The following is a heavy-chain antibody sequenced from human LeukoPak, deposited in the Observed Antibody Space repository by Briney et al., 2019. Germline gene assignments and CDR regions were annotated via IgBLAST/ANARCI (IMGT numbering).Heavy chain of an antibody. J-gene: IGHJ4*02. CDR1: GGSISSYY. CDR3: ARVVGANAYYFDY. D-gene: IGHD1-26*01. V-gene: IGHV4-59*01. CDR2: IYYSGST. Sequence: PSETLSLTCTVSGGSISSYYWSWVRQPPGKGLEWVGYIYYSGSTHYNPSLKSRVTISVDTSKNQFSLKLSSVTAVDTALYYCARVVGANAYYFDYWGQGTLVTVSS.